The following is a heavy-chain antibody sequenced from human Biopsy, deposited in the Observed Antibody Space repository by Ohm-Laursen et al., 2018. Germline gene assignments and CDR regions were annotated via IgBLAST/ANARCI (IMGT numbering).Heavy chain of an antibody. J-gene: IGHJ5*02. CDR2: MWSDGINK. V-gene: IGHV3-33*01. D-gene: IGHD3-9*01. CDR1: GFAFSYYG. CDR3: ARDDDTTGHYMILNH. Sequence: SLSLSCAASGFAFSYYGLHWVRQAPGKGLQWVAVMWSDGINKNYADSVKGRFTVSRDNSNNVLYLQMSSPRDEDSAVYYCARDDDTTGHYMILNHWGQGTLVTVSS.